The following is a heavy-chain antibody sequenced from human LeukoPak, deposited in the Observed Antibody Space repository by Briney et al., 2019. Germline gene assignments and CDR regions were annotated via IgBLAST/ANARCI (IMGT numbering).Heavy chain of an antibody. D-gene: IGHD2-8*01. CDR3: ARDGCTNGVCRRGWFDP. Sequence: ASVKVSCKASGYTFTRYGISWVRQAPGRGLAGMGWISAYNGNTNYAQKLQGRVTMTTDTSTSTAYMELRSLRSDDTAVYYCARDGCTNGVCRRGWFDPWGQGTLVTVSS. CDR2: ISAYNGNT. J-gene: IGHJ5*02. CDR1: GYTFTRYG. V-gene: IGHV1-18*01.